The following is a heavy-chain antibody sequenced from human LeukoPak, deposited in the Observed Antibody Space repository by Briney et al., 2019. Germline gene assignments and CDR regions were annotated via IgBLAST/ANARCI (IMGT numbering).Heavy chain of an antibody. J-gene: IGHJ6*03. CDR3: AKDTRQLGNYYYYMDV. Sequence: GGSLRLSCAVSGFTFSSYAMGWVRQAPGKGLEWVSAISGTGVTTFYADSVKGRFTISRDNSKNTLDLQMNSLRAEDTAIYYCAKDTRQLGNYYYYMDVWGKGTTVTVSS. CDR1: GFTFSSYA. V-gene: IGHV3-23*01. CDR2: ISGTGVTT. D-gene: IGHD7-27*01.